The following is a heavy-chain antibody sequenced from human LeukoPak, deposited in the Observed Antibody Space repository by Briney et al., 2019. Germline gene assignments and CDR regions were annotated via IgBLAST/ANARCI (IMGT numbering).Heavy chain of an antibody. D-gene: IGHD3-22*01. V-gene: IGHV3-20*04. Sequence: GGSLRLSCAASGFKFDDYGMSWVRQAPGKGLEWVCDINWNGAWTGYADSVKGRFTISRVNAKNSLYLQMNSLRAEDTALYYCAGYYYDSSRGFDLWGQGTLVTVSA. CDR3: AGYYYDSSRGFDL. CDR1: GFKFDDYG. J-gene: IGHJ5*02. CDR2: INWNGAWT.